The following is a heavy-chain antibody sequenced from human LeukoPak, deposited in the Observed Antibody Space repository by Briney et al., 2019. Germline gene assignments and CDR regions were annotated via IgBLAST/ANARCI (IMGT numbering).Heavy chain of an antibody. CDR1: GFTFSNAW. Sequence: GGSLRLSCAASGFTFSNAWMSWVRQAPGKGLEWVAVISYDGSRKHYGDSVRGRFSISRDNSESTLFLQMNSLTTDDTSVYFCAKYAYNWNAPDGFDMWGQGTMVIVSS. D-gene: IGHD1-1*01. J-gene: IGHJ3*02. V-gene: IGHV3-30*18. CDR3: AKYAYNWNAPDGFDM. CDR2: ISYDGSRK.